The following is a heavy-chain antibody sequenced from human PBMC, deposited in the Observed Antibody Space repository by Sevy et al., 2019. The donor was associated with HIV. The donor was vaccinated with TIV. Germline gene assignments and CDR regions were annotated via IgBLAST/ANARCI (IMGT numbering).Heavy chain of an antibody. CDR3: AKGGIGIYDYVGGSYRYSPGTAHDGYY. Sequence: GGSLRLSCAASGFTFSSYAMSWVRQAPGKGLEWVSAISGSGGSTYYADSVKGRFTISRDNSKNTLYLQMNSLRAEDRDVYYCAKGGIGIYDYVGGSYRYSPGTAHDGYYWGQGTLVTVSS. V-gene: IGHV3-23*01. D-gene: IGHD3-16*02. CDR2: ISGSGGST. J-gene: IGHJ4*02. CDR1: GFTFSSYA.